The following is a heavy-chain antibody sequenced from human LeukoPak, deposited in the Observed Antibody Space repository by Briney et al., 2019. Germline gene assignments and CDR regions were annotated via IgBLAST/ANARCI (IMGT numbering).Heavy chain of an antibody. Sequence: GGSLRLSCAASGFTFSSYAMSWVRQAPGKGLEWVANIKQDGSEKYYVDSVKGRFTISRDNAKNSLYLQMNSLRAEDTAVYYCARGIAYWGQGTLVTVSS. CDR1: GFTFSSYA. J-gene: IGHJ4*02. CDR3: ARGIAY. CDR2: IKQDGSEK. V-gene: IGHV3-7*01.